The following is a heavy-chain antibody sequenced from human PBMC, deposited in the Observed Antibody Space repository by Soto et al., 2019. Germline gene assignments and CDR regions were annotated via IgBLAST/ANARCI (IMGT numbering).Heavy chain of an antibody. Sequence: SETLSLTCIVSGGSISTYYWSWIRQPPGKGLEWIGYIYYSGSTNYNPSLQSRVTISVDTSKNQFSLKLSSVTAADTAVYYCARAVLPATAPFDYWGQGTLVTVS. J-gene: IGHJ4*02. CDR3: ARAVLPATAPFDY. CDR2: IYYSGST. CDR1: GGSISTYY. V-gene: IGHV4-59*01. D-gene: IGHD2-2*01.